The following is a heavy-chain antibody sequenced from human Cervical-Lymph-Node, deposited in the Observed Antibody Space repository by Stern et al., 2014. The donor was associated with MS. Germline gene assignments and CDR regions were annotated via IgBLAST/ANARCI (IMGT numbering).Heavy chain of an antibody. J-gene: IGHJ4*02. CDR3: ASHVGVAASGVFPFDY. Sequence: EVQLVQSGSEVKKPGESLKISCTASGYSFSGYWIDWVRQLPGKGLEWVGMIYRGNSDTRYSPSFQGQVTISAETSISTAFLQWNSLKASDCAMYFCASHVGVAASGVFPFDYWGQGSPVTVSS. V-gene: IGHV5-51*01. D-gene: IGHD2-21*01. CDR2: IYRGNSDT. CDR1: GYSFSGYW.